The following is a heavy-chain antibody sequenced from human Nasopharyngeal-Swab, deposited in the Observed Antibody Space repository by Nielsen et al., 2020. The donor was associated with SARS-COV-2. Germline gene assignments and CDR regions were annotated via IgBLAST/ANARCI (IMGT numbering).Heavy chain of an antibody. CDR1: GFTFSAYR. Sequence: GESLKISCAVSGFTFSAYRMNWVRQAPGKGLEWVSSINSLSTYIHYVDLVKGRFTISRDNAKSSLYPQMNSLRAEDTAVYYCARERGSSGLDGFDIWGQGTMVTVSP. J-gene: IGHJ3*02. CDR3: ARERGSSGLDGFDI. V-gene: IGHV3-21*01. D-gene: IGHD6-19*01. CDR2: INSLSTYI.